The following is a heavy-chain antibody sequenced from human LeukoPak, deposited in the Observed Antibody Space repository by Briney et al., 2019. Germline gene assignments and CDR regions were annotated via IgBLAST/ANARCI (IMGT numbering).Heavy chain of an antibody. CDR2: IYYSGST. D-gene: IGHD6-13*01. V-gene: IGHV4-39*01. J-gene: IGHJ5*02. Sequence: PSETLSLTCTVSGGSISSSSYYWGWIRQPPGKGLEWIGSIYYSGSTYYNPSLQSRVTISVDRSKNQFSLKLSSVTAADTAVYYCARIYSSSWFLNWFDPWGQGTLVTVSS. CDR1: GGSISSSSYY. CDR3: ARIYSSSWFLNWFDP.